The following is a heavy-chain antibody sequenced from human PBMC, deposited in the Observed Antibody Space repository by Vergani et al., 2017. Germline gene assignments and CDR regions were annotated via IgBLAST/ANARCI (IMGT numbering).Heavy chain of an antibody. CDR2: IDHTGRP. CDR3: ARVRRDDSSGYYYYYGMDV. D-gene: IGHD3-22*01. V-gene: IGHV4-34*01. Sequence: QVQLQQWGGGLLKPSETLSLTCVVNGGSFTSYHWTWIRQSPGEGLEWVGDIDHTGRPDYNPSLKSRLTMSVDTSKNQFSLKLSSVTAADTAVYYCARVRRDDSSGYYYYYGMDVWGQGTTVTDSS. J-gene: IGHJ6*02. CDR1: GGSFTSYH.